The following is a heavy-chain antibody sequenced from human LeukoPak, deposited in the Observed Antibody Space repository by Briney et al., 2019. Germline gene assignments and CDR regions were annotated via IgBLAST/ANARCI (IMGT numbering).Heavy chain of an antibody. CDR1: GFTFSSYA. CDR2: ISHDGSNK. J-gene: IGHJ4*02. D-gene: IGHD3-22*01. Sequence: TGGSLRLSCAASGFTFSSYAMHWVRQAPGKGLEWVAVISHDGSNKYYADSVKGRFTISRDNSKDAVYLQMNSLRAEDTAVYYCAGGKWLFLYWGQGTLVTVSS. V-gene: IGHV3-30*04. CDR3: AGGKWLFLY.